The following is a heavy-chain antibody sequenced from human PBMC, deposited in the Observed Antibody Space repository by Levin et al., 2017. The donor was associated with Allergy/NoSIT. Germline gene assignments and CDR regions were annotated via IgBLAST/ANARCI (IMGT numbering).Heavy chain of an antibody. J-gene: IGHJ4*02. CDR1: GFTFSSYW. Sequence: GGSLRLSCAASGFTFSSYWMSWVRQAPGKGLEWVANVKHDGSEEFYVDSVKGRFTISRDNAKNSLYLQMNSLRAEDTAIYYCASRSYSRGWSPFDNWGQGTPVTVSS. D-gene: IGHD6-19*01. V-gene: IGHV3-7*01. CDR2: VKHDGSEE. CDR3: ASRSYSRGWSPFDN.